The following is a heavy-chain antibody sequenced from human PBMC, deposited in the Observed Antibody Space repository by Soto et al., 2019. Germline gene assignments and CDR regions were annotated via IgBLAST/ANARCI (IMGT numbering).Heavy chain of an antibody. J-gene: IGHJ4*02. CDR3: ARIPQGERGY. Sequence: GGSLRLSCAASGFTFSSYAMHWVRQAPGKGLEWVAVISYDGSNKYYADSVKGRFTISRDNSKNTLYLQMNSLRAEDTAVYYCARIPQGERGYWGKGTLVTVSS. V-gene: IGHV3-30-3*01. CDR1: GFTFSSYA. CDR2: ISYDGSNK.